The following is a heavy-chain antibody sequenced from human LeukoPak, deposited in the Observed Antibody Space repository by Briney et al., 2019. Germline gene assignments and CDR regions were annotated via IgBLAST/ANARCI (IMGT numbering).Heavy chain of an antibody. CDR3: ARGLRRIAASSARFDP. J-gene: IGHJ5*02. CDR1: GYTFTSYD. V-gene: IGHV1-8*01. CDR2: MNPNSGNT. D-gene: IGHD6-6*01. Sequence: ASVKVSCKASGYTFTSYDINWVRQATGQGLEWMGWMNPNSGNTGYAQNFQDRVTMTRNTSISTAYMELSSLRSEDTAVYYCARGLRRIAASSARFDPWGQGTLVTVSS.